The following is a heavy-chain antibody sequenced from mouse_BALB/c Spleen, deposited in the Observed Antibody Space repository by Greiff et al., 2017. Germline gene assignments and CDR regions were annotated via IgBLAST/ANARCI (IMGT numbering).Heavy chain of an antibody. V-gene: IGHV14-3*02. CDR3: ARPGDYGFDY. CDR2: IDPANGNT. CDR1: GFNIKDTY. D-gene: IGHD2-4*01. Sequence: VQLKESGAELVKPGASVKLSCTASGFNIKDTYMHWVKQRPEQGLEWIGRIDPANGNTKYDPKFQGKATITADTSSNTAYLQLSSLTSEDTAVYYCARPGDYGFDYWGQGTTLTVSS. J-gene: IGHJ2*01.